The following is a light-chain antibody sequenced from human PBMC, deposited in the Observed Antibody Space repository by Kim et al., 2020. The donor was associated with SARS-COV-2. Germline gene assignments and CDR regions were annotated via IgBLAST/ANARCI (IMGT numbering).Light chain of an antibody. Sequence: VSPGQTASITCSGDKLGDKYACWYQQKPGQFPVLVIYQDSKRPSGIPERFSGSNSGNTATLTISGTQAMDEADYYCQAWDSSRVVFGGGTQLTVL. CDR1: KLGDKY. J-gene: IGLJ2*01. CDR3: QAWDSSRVV. CDR2: QDS. V-gene: IGLV3-1*01.